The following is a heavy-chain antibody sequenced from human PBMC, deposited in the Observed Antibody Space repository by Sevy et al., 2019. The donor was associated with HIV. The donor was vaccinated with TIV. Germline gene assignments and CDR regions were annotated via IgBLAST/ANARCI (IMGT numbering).Heavy chain of an antibody. V-gene: IGHV3-7*03. J-gene: IGHJ6*02. CDR2: IKQDGSEK. D-gene: IGHD2-2*01. CDR3: ASLGYCSSTSCYESGMDV. Sequence: GGSLRLSCAASGFTFSSYWMCWVRQAPGKGLEWVANIKQDGSEKYYVDSVKGRFTISRDNAKNSLYLQMNSLRAEDTAVYYCASLGYCSSTSCYESGMDVWGQGTTVTVSS. CDR1: GFTFSSYW.